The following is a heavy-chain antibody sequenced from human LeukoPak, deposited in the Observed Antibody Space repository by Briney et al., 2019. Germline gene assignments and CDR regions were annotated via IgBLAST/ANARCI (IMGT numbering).Heavy chain of an antibody. D-gene: IGHD4/OR15-4a*01. CDR3: AREGALPNAFDI. V-gene: IGHV3-21*01. CDR2: ISSSSSYI. J-gene: IGHJ3*02. CDR1: GFTFSSYS. Sequence: GGSLRLSCAASGFTFSSYSMNWVRQAPGKGLEWVSFISSSSSYIYYADSMKGRFTISRDNAKNSLYLQMNSLRAEDTAVYYCAREGALPNAFDIWGQGTMVTVSS.